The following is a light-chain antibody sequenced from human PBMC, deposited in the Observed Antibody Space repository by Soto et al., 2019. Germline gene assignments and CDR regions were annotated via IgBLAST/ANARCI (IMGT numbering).Light chain of an antibody. CDR3: QQYYNWPRT. CDR1: QGVATT. Sequence: EIVMTQSPASLSVSPGESVTLSCRASQGVATTLAWYRQQPGQAPRLLIYNAYIRASGVPARFSGSGSGTEFTLTINSLQAEDCAVYYCQQYYNWPRTFGQGTRLEIK. J-gene: IGKJ5*01. V-gene: IGKV3-15*01. CDR2: NAY.